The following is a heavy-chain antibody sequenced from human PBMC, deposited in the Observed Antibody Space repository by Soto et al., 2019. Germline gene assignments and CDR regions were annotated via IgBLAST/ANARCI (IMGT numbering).Heavy chain of an antibody. CDR1: GGSISSSHW. CDR3: ARVVLSITRGAFDA. CDR2: ISHSGTS. Sequence: QVQLQESGPGLVKPSGTLSLTCAVSGGSISSSHWWTWVRQSPGKGLEYIGEISHSGTSNSNPSLKSRVTLSVDRSKNHFSLTLTSVTAADTAVYYCARVVLSITRGAFDAWGQGTPVNVSS. D-gene: IGHD1-20*01. V-gene: IGHV4-4*02. J-gene: IGHJ3*01.